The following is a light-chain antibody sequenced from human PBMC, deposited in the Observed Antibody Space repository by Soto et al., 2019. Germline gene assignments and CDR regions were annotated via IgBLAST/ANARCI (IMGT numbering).Light chain of an antibody. V-gene: IGLV2-14*01. Sequence: QSALTQPASVSGSTGKSITISCTGTSSDVGGYNYVSWYQQHPGKAPKLMIYDVSNRPSGVSNRFSGSKSGNTASLTISGLQAEDEADYYCSSYTSSSTSYVFGTGTKLTV. CDR1: SSDVGGYNY. CDR2: DVS. CDR3: SSYTSSSTSYV. J-gene: IGLJ1*01.